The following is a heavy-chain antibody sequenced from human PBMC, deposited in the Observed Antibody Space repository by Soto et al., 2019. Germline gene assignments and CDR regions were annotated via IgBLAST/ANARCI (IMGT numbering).Heavy chain of an antibody. Sequence: QVQLVQSGAEVKKPGASVKVSCKASGYTFTSYYMHWVRQAPGQGLEWMGIINPSGGSTSYAQKFQGRVTMTSDTSSSTVDMELRSPRSEDTAVYYCARDRAVAGLYGMDVWGQGTTVTVSS. J-gene: IGHJ6*02. CDR2: INPSGGST. D-gene: IGHD6-19*01. CDR3: ARDRAVAGLYGMDV. V-gene: IGHV1-46*01. CDR1: GYTFTSYY.